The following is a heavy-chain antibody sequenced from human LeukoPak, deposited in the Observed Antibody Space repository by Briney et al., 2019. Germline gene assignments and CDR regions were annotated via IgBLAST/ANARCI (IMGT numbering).Heavy chain of an antibody. CDR1: GFTFSDYY. J-gene: IGHJ4*02. CDR3: ARDTGLEMATIKYYFDY. D-gene: IGHD5-24*01. CDR2: ISSSGSTI. Sequence: GGSLRLSCAASGFTFSDYYMSWIRQAPGKGLEWVSCISSSGSTIYYADSVKGRFTISRDNAKNSLYLQMNSLRAEDTAVYYCARDTGLEMATIKYYFDYWGQGTLVTVSS. V-gene: IGHV3-11*04.